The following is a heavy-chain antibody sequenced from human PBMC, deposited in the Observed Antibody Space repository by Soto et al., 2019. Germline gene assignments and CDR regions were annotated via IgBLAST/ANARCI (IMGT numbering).Heavy chain of an antibody. CDR3: AKDSYGDYVNYYGMDV. J-gene: IGHJ6*02. CDR2: ISGSGGSR. D-gene: IGHD4-17*01. Sequence: GGSLRLSCAASGFTFSSYAMSWVRQAPGKGLEWVSVISGSGGSRYYADSVKGRFTISRDNSKNTLYLQMNSLRAEDTALDYCAKDSYGDYVNYYGMDVWGQGTTVPVSS. CDR1: GFTFSSYA. V-gene: IGHV3-23*01.